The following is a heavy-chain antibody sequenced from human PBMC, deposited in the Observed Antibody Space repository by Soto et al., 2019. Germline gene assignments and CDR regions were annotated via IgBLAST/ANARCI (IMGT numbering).Heavy chain of an antibody. CDR1: GGSISSSSYY. CDR3: ARHPVYATGWQIDY. Sequence: PSETLSLTCTVSGGSISSSSYYWGWIRQPPGKGLEWIGRIYNSGRTYYNASLKSRVSISIDTSKNQFSLKLTSVTAADTAVYYCARHPVYATGWQIDYWGQGALVTVSS. J-gene: IGHJ4*02. V-gene: IGHV4-39*01. D-gene: IGHD2-2*01. CDR2: IYNSGRT.